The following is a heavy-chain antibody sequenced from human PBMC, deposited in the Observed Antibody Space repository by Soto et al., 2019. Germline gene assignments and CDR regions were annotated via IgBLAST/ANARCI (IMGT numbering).Heavy chain of an antibody. J-gene: IGHJ2*01. D-gene: IGHD3-10*01. CDR1: GYTFSTNG. V-gene: IGHV1-18*01. Sequence: QVQLLQSGPEMKKPGAAVKVSCKPSGYTFSTNGINWVRKTPEKGLEWMGWISPYNGHTNYAQKFQGRVTLTTDTSTTTDYMTLRGLRTDDTAVYFGARDESMVVAAYFDLWGRGTLVTVSS. CDR3: ARDESMVVAAYFDL. CDR2: ISPYNGHT.